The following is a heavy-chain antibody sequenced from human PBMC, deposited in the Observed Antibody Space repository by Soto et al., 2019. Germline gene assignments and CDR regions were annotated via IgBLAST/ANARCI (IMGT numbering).Heavy chain of an antibody. D-gene: IGHD6-6*01. CDR3: ARDRIAARHRIYYYGMDV. J-gene: IGHJ6*02. CDR1: GFTFSSYW. CDR2: IKQDGSEK. V-gene: IGHV3-7*05. Sequence: EVQLVESGGGLVQPGGSLRLSCAASGFTFSSYWMSWVRQAPGKGLEWVANIKQDGSEKYYVDSVKGRFTISRDNAKNSLYLQMNSLRAEDTAVYYCARDRIAARHRIYYYGMDVWCHGTTVTVSS.